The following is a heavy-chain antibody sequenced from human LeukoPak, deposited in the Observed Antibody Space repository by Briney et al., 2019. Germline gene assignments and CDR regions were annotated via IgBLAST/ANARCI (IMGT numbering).Heavy chain of an antibody. V-gene: IGHV3-15*01. CDR2: IKSKTDGGTT. Sequence: EGSLRRSGASSGVTFSSYAMSCVRQAPWKGLEYVGRIKSKTDGGTTDYAAPVKGRFAISRDDSKSTLYLQMNSLRTEDTAVFFFKQKTAYEILTGDNYGMDVWGQGTTVTVSS. J-gene: IGHJ6*02. CDR3: KQKTAYEILTGDNYGMDV. CDR1: GVTFSSYA. D-gene: IGHD3-9*01.